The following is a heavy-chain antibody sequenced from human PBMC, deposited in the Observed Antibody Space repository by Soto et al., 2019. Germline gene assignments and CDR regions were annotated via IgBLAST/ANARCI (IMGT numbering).Heavy chain of an antibody. D-gene: IGHD3-3*01. CDR3: AHRPHHVFWSGYYTY. CDR1: GFSLSTSGVG. Sequence: QITLKESGPTLVKPPQTLTLTCTFSGFSLSTSGVGVGWIRQPPGKALEWLALIYWDDDKRFSPSLKSRLTITKDTSKNQVVLTMTNMDPVDTATYYCAHRPHHVFWSGYYTYWGQGTLVTVSS. V-gene: IGHV2-5*02. CDR2: IYWDDDK. J-gene: IGHJ4*02.